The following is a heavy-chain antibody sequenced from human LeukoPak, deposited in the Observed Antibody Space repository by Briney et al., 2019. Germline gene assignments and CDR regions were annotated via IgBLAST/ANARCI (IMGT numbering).Heavy chain of an antibody. Sequence: SETLSLTCTVSGGSISSYYWSWIRQPPGKGLEWIGYIYYSGSTNYNPSLESRVTISVDTSKNQFSLKLSSVTAADTAVYYCARAIRQWFGEFDPWGQGTLVTVSS. CDR2: IYYSGST. D-gene: IGHD3-10*01. J-gene: IGHJ5*02. V-gene: IGHV4-59*01. CDR3: ARAIRQWFGEFDP. CDR1: GGSISSYY.